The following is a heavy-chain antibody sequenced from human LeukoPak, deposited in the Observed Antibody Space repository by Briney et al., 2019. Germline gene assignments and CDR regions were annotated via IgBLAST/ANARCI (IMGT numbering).Heavy chain of an antibody. J-gene: IGHJ3*02. V-gene: IGHV3-23*01. CDR3: AKPYDFWSGSYDAFDI. D-gene: IGHD3-3*01. CDR2: ISGSGGST. Sequence: GGSLRLSCAASGFTFSSYAMSWVRQAPGKGLEWVSAISGSGGSTYYADSVKGRFTISRDNSKNTLYLQMNSLRAEDTAVYYCAKPYDFWSGSYDAFDIWGQGTKVTVSS. CDR1: GFTFSSYA.